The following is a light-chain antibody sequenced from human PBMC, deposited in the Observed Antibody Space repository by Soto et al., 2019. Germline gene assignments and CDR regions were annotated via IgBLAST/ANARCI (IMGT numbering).Light chain of an antibody. CDR3: QQAKAFTLT. J-gene: IGKJ4*01. V-gene: IGKV1-12*01. CDR2: GAS. Sequence: DIQMTQSPSSVSASVGDIVTSTCRARQDIDTYLAWYQQKPGKAPSLLIYGASKLQNDVPSKFSGCGSLTDFTLTISSMHPEDFATYFCQQAKAFTLTLSGGTKVQ. CDR1: QDIDTY.